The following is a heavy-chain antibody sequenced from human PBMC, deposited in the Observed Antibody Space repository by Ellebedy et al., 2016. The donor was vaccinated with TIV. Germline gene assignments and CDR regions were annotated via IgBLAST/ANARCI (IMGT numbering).Heavy chain of an antibody. CDR1: GGSISSYY. CDR3: ASLSSGWYYFDY. J-gene: IGHJ4*02. D-gene: IGHD6-19*01. V-gene: IGHV4-34*01. CDR2: INHSGST. Sequence: MPSETLSLTCTVSGGSISSYYWSWIRQPPGKGLEWIGEINHSGSTNYNPSLKSRVTISVDTSKNQFSLKLSSVTAADTAVYYCASLSSGWYYFDYWGQGTLVTVSS.